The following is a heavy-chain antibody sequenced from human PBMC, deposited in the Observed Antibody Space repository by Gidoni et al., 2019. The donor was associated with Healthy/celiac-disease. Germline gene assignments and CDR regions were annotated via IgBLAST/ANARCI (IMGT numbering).Heavy chain of an antibody. CDR2: IYYSGST. Sequence: QLQLHESGPGLVKPSETLSLTCTVSGGSLSSSSYYWGWIRQPPGKGLEWIGSIYYSGSTYYNPSLKSRVTISVDTSKNQFSLKLSSVTAADTAVYYCARDVGIAVAGTSHRGYWGQGTLVTVSS. J-gene: IGHJ4*02. V-gene: IGHV4-39*07. CDR3: ARDVGIAVAGTSHRGY. CDR1: GGSLSSSSYY. D-gene: IGHD6-19*01.